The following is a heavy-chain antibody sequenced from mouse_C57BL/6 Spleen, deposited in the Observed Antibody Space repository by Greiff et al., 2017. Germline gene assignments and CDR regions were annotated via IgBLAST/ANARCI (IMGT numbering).Heavy chain of an antibody. J-gene: IGHJ2*01. CDR2: IYPGDGDT. D-gene: IGHD2-3*01. CDR1: GYAFSSSW. CDR3: ARRDDGPFDY. Sequence: QVHVKQSGPELVKPGASVKISCKASGYAFSSSWMNWVKQRPGKGLEWIGRIYPGDGDTNYNGKFKGKATLTADKSSSTAYMQLSSLTSEDSAVYFCARRDDGPFDYWGQGTTLTVSS. V-gene: IGHV1-82*01.